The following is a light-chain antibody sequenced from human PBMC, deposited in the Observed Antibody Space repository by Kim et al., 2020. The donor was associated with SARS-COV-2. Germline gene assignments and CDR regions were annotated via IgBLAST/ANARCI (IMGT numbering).Light chain of an antibody. CDR1: SSDVGGYNY. J-gene: IGLJ1*01. CDR3: SSYAGSNNYV. CDR2: EVS. V-gene: IGLV2-8*01. Sequence: GQSATISCTGTSSDVGGYNYVSWYQHHPGKAPKVMIYEVSKRPSGVPDRFSGSKSGNTASLTVSGLQPEDEADYYCSSYAGSNNYVFGTGTKVTVL.